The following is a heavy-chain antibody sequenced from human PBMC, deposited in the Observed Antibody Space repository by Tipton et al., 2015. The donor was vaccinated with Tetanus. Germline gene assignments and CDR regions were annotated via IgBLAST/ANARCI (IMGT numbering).Heavy chain of an antibody. CDR3: AKWGASSSCVSCVDY. D-gene: IGHD6-13*01. J-gene: IGHJ4*02. V-gene: IGHV3-30*18. CDR2: ISYDGSNK. Sequence: RSLRLSCAASGFTFSSYGMHWVRQAPGKGLEWVAVISYDGSNKYYADSVKGRFTISRDNSKNTLYLQMNSLGAEDTAVYYCAKWGASSSCVSCVDYWGQGTLVTVSS. CDR1: GFTFSSYG.